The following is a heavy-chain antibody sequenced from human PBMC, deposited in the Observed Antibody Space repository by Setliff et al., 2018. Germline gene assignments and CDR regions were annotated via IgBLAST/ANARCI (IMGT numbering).Heavy chain of an antibody. Sequence: GASVKVSCKASGYTFTSYAMNWVRQAPGQGLEWMGGIIPIFGTANYAQKFQGRVTITRDTSASTAYMELSSLRSEDTAVYYCARLNSGWYAKIDYWGQGTLVTVSS. D-gene: IGHD6-19*01. CDR3: ARLNSGWYAKIDY. CDR1: GYTFTSYA. CDR2: IIPIFGTA. J-gene: IGHJ4*02. V-gene: IGHV1-69*05.